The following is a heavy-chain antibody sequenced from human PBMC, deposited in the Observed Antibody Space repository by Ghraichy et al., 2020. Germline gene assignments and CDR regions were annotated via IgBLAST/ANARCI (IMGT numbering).Heavy chain of an antibody. CDR2: IDSSSSYI. CDR1: GLTFSSYR. J-gene: IGHJ3*01. CDR3: AIDPGYCSGGRCFPDAFNV. Sequence: GGSLRLSCVASGLTFSSYRMSWVRQAPGKGPEWVSFIDSSSSYIYYADSVKGRFTVSRDNTKNSLYLQMNSLRVEDTAMYYCAIDPGYCSGGRCFPDAFNVWGQGTMVTVSS. D-gene: IGHD2-15*01. V-gene: IGHV3-21*01.